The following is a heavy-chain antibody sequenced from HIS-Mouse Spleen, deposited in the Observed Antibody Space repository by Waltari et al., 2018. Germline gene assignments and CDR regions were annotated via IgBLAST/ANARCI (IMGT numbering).Heavy chain of an antibody. Sequence: EVQLLESGGGLVQPGGSLRLSCATSGFTFSSYAMSWVRQAPGKGLEWVSAISGSGGSTYYADSVKGRFTISRDNSKNTLYLQMNSLRAEDTAVYYCAKVGQTHYDYVWGTGGGFDPWGQGTLVTVSS. CDR2: ISGSGGST. J-gene: IGHJ5*02. CDR1: GFTFSSYA. D-gene: IGHD3-16*01. CDR3: AKVGQTHYDYVWGTGGGFDP. V-gene: IGHV3-23*01.